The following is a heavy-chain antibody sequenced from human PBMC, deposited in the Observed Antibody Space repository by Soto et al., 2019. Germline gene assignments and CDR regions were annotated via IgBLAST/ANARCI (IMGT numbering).Heavy chain of an antibody. D-gene: IGHD3-22*01. CDR3: ARLKNPYYYDSSGYHPTPVYYYGMDV. CDR2: IYYSGST. CDR1: GGSISRYY. J-gene: IGHJ6*02. Sequence: SETLPLTCTVSGGSISRYYWSWIRQPPGKGLEWIGCIYYSGSTNYNPSLKSRVTISVDTSKNQFSLKLSSVTAADTVVYYCARLKNPYYYDSSGYHPTPVYYYGMDVWGQGTTVTVSS. V-gene: IGHV4-59*08.